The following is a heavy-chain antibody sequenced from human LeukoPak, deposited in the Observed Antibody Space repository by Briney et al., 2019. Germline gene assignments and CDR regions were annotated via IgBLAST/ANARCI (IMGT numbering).Heavy chain of an antibody. CDR2: ISSSSSYI. V-gene: IGHV3-21*01. J-gene: IGHJ3*02. D-gene: IGHD3-10*01. CDR1: GFTFSSYS. Sequence: GGSLRLSCAASGFTFSSYSMNWVRQAPGKVLEWVSSISSSSSYIYYADSVKGRFTISRDNAKNSLYLQMNSLRAEDTAVYYCARVRPKVLLWFGESSTGAFDIWGQGTMVTVSS. CDR3: ARVRPKVLLWFGESSTGAFDI.